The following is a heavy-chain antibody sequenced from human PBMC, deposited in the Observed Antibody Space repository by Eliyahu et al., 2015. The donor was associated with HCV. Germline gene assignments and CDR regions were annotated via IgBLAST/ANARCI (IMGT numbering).Heavy chain of an antibody. Sequence: QLQLQESGPGLVKPSETLSLSCTVSGGSISSRSYFWAWIRQPPGKGLEWIGSFRYNGETAYSPSLTSRVIISADTSKNSLSLTLTSVTAADTAVYYCARQGGYCSTTACYARGHLDYWGQGTLVSLL. CDR2: FRYNGET. CDR3: ARQGGYCSTTACYARGHLDY. J-gene: IGHJ4*02. D-gene: IGHD2-2*01. CDR1: GGSISSRSYF. V-gene: IGHV4-39*01.